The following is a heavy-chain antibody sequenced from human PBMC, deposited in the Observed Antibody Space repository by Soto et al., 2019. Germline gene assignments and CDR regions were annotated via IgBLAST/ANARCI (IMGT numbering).Heavy chain of an antibody. CDR3: ASGGEMGLNDY. CDR1: GFKFSDSA. D-gene: IGHD1-26*01. V-gene: IGHV3-73*02. Sequence: EVQLVESGGGVVQPGGSLRLYCAASGFKFSDSAMHWVRQASGKGLEWIARIRSKANSYLIAYDESVRGRFIISRDDSKNTAYLLMNDLKTEDTATYYCASGGEMGLNDYWGQGTLVTVS. CDR2: IRSKANSYLI. J-gene: IGHJ4*02.